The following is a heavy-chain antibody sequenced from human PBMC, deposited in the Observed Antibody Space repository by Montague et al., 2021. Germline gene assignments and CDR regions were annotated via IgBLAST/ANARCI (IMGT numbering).Heavy chain of an antibody. CDR3: ARDTTTDGFDI. D-gene: IGHD1-1*01. J-gene: IGHJ3*02. CDR1: GGSISNYF. CDR2: ISYSGRT. Sequence: SETLSLTCVVSGGSISNYFWTWIRQPPGKGLEWIGLISYSGRTNFNPSLKSRVTISLDTSKNQFSLNLSSVTAADTAVYYCARDTTTDGFDIWGQGTMVTVSS. V-gene: IGHV4-59*13.